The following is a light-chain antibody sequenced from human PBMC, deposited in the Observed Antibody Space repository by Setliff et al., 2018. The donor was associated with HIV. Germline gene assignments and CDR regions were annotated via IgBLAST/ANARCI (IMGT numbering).Light chain of an antibody. CDR2: DVS. J-gene: IGLJ1*01. Sequence: SVLTQAASVSGSPGQSITMSCTGTRSDVGGYNYVSWYQQHPGKAPKLMIYDVSNRPSGVSNRFSGSKSGNTASLTISGLQAEDEADYYCSSYTSTSTLCVFGTGTKVTV. CDR1: RSDVGGYNY. V-gene: IGLV2-14*03. CDR3: SSYTSTSTLCV.